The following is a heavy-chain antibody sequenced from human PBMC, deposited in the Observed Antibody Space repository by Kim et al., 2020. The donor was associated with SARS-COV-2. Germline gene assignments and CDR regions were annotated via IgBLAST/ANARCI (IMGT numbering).Heavy chain of an antibody. V-gene: IGHV1-3*01. Sequence: ASVKVSCKTSGHTFTRDSIHWVRQAPGQRFEWMGGIDCGNGNTKYSQKFQGRVTFTRDTSASTAHMELSSLRSEDSAVYYCLGGYYFDYWGQGTLITVSS. CDR1: GHTFTRDS. J-gene: IGHJ4*02. D-gene: IGHD2-15*01. CDR2: IDCGNGNT. CDR3: LGGYYFDY.